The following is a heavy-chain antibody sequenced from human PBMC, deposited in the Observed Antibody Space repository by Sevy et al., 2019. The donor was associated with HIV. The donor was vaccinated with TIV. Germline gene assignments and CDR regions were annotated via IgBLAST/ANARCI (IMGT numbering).Heavy chain of an antibody. CDR2: IKQDGSEK. Sequence: GGSLRLSCAASGFIFSSYWMTWVRQAPGKGLEWVADIKQDGSEKNYLGSVRGRFTISRDNAKNSLSLQMSSLRAEDTAVYYCARDLRGYFDFWGQGALVTVSS. CDR1: GFIFSSYW. V-gene: IGHV3-7*01. CDR3: ARDLRGYFDF. J-gene: IGHJ4*02.